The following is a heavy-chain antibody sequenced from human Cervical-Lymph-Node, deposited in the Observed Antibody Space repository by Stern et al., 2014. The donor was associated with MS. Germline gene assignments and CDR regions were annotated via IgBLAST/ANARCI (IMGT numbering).Heavy chain of an antibody. Sequence: VQLVQSGGAVVPPGRSLRLSCAASGFTFSSYGMHWVRQAPGKGLEWVTVISYDGNPKYYAASVKGRFTISRDNSKNTLHLQMNSVTPDDTAIYYCARDYEDTSMLFDHWGQGTLVTVSS. D-gene: IGHD2-8*01. V-gene: IGHV3-30*03. CDR1: GFTFSSYG. CDR2: ISYDGNPK. J-gene: IGHJ4*02. CDR3: ARDYEDTSMLFDH.